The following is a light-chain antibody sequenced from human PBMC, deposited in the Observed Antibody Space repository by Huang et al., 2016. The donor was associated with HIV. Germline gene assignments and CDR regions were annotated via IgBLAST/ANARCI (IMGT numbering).Light chain of an antibody. CDR1: HTVSSNY. J-gene: IGKJ2*01. CDR3: QQYGNSPLGYT. V-gene: IGKV3-20*01. CDR2: GAA. Sequence: IVLTQSPGPLSLSPGERATVSCRASHTVSSNYLAWYQQKPGQAPGPLIFGAARRATGIPDRFSGSGSGTDFTLTISRLEPEDFAVYYCQQYGNSPLGYTFGQGTKLEIK.